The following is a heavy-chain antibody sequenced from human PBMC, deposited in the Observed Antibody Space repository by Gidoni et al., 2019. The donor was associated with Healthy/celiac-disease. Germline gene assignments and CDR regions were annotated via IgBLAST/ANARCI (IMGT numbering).Heavy chain of an antibody. J-gene: IGHJ4*02. CDR2: IYYSGST. V-gene: IGHV4-59*01. CDR3: ARASRYITIFGVVKYFDY. D-gene: IGHD3-3*01. CDR1: GGSISSYY. Sequence: QVQLQESGPGLVKPSATLSLTCTVSGGSISSYYWSWIRQPPGKGLEWIGYIYYSGSTNYNPSLKSRVTISVDTSKNQFSLKLSSVTAADTAVYYCARASRYITIFGVVKYFDYWGQGTLVTVSS.